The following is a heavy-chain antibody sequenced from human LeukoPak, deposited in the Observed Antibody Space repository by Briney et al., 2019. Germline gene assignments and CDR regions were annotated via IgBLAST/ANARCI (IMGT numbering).Heavy chain of an antibody. Sequence: SETLSLTCTVSGGSISSSSYYWGWIRQPPGKGLEWIASIYYSGSTYYNPSLKSRVTISVDTSKNQFSLKLSSVTAADTAVYYCARLAWIVGASYYFDYWGQGTLVTVSS. CDR2: IYYSGST. D-gene: IGHD1-26*01. CDR3: ARLAWIVGASYYFDY. CDR1: GGSISSSSYY. V-gene: IGHV4-39*01. J-gene: IGHJ4*02.